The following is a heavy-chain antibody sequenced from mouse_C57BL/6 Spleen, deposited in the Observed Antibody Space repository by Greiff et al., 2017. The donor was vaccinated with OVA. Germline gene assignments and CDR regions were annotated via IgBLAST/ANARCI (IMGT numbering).Heavy chain of an antibody. D-gene: IGHD4-1*01. CDR3: ARYLTGPDY. V-gene: IGHV7-3*01. CDR1: GFTFTDYY. J-gene: IGHJ2*01. Sequence: EVQGVESGGGLVQPGGSLSLSCAASGFTFTDYYMSWVRQPPGKALEWLGFIRNKANGYTTEYSASVKGRFTISRDTSQRILYLQMNAVRAEDSATYYCARYLTGPDYWGQGTTLTVSS. CDR2: IRNKANGYTT.